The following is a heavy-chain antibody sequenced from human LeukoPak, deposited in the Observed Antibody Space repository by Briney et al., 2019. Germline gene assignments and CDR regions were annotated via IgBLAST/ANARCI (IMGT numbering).Heavy chain of an antibody. CDR2: ISSNGGST. D-gene: IGHD2-2*01. CDR1: GFTFSSYA. J-gene: IGHJ4*02. CDR3: ANQYCSSTSCYERAYGY. Sequence: GGSLRLSCSASGFTFSSYAMHWVRQAPGKGLEYVSAISSNGGSTYYADSVKGRFTISRDNSKNTLYLQMNSLRAEDTAVYYCANQYCSSTSCYERAYGYWGQGTLVTVSS. V-gene: IGHV3-64*04.